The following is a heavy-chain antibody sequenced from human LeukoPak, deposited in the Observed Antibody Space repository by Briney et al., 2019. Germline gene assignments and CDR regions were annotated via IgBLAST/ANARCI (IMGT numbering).Heavy chain of an antibody. CDR2: IRLRDGGT. CDR3: ARADWVGSGHAGFYSDY. CDR1: GFTYNTYY. Sequence: ASVTVSCKASGFTYNTYYLYWMLHAPGQGLEWMGWIRLRDGGTIYAQRFQDRFIMTTDPSTNTASMELRSLTSDDTAVYFCARADWVGSGHAGFYSDYWGQGTLVTVSS. V-gene: IGHV1-2*02. D-gene: IGHD5-12*01. J-gene: IGHJ4*02.